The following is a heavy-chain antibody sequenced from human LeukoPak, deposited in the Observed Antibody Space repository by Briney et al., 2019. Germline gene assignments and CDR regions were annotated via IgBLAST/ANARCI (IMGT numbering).Heavy chain of an antibody. D-gene: IGHD2-21*01. Sequence: GGSLRLSCAASGFTFSSYAMHWVRQAPGKGLEYVSAISSNGGSTYYADSVKGRFTISRDNSKNTLYLQMNSLRAEDTAVYYCAKDPSILWWPDYWGQGTLVTVSS. CDR2: ISSNGGST. V-gene: IGHV3-64*04. CDR3: AKDPSILWWPDY. J-gene: IGHJ4*02. CDR1: GFTFSSYA.